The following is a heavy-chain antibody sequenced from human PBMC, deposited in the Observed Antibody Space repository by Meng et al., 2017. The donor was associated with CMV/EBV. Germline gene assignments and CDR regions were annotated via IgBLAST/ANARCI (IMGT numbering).Heavy chain of an antibody. D-gene: IGHD2-2*01. CDR1: GFTFSSYG. Sequence: GESLKISCAASGFTFSSYGMHWVRQAPGKELEWVAFIRYDGSNKYYADSVKGRFTISRDNSKNTLYLQMNSLRAEDTAVYYCAKRGGYCSSTSCQYYYGMDVWGQGTTVTVSS. CDR2: IRYDGSNK. V-gene: IGHV3-30*02. J-gene: IGHJ6*02. CDR3: AKRGGYCSSTSCQYYYGMDV.